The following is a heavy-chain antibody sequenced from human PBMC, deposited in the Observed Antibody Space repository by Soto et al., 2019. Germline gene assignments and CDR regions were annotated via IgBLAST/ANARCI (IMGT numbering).Heavy chain of an antibody. CDR3: ATADDSHGGMDV. Sequence: GASVKVSCKASGGSFISYAFTWVRQAPGQGLEWMGGIKPLSGTANYAQKFQGRVTITADESTRTVNMELSSLRSEDTAIYYCATADDSHGGMDVWGQGTTVTVSS. D-gene: IGHD3-16*01. CDR1: GGSFISYA. CDR2: IKPLSGTA. V-gene: IGHV1-69*13. J-gene: IGHJ6*02.